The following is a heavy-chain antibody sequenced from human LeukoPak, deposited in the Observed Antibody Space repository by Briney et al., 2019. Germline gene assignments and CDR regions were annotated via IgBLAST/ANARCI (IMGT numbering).Heavy chain of an antibody. D-gene: IGHD2-2*01. CDR2: IKQDGSQK. CDR1: GFTFSDYW. V-gene: IGHV3-7*01. Sequence: GGSLRLSCAASGFTFSDYWMTWVRQAPGEGLVCVASIKQDGSQKYYVDSLRGRFTISRDNAKSSLYLQVTGLRAEDTAVYYCARDPSVVPEAVNWLDPWGQGILVTVSS. J-gene: IGHJ5*02. CDR3: ARDPSVVPEAVNWLDP.